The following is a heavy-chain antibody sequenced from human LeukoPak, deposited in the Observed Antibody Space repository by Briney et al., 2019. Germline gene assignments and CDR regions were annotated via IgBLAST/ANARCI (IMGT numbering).Heavy chain of an antibody. CDR3: AKGTDSGWRSDAFDI. Sequence: GGSLRLSCAASGFTFDDYAMHWVRQAPGKGLEWVSGISWNSGSIGYADSVKGRFTISRDNAKNSLYLQMNSLRAEDMALYYCAKGTDSGWRSDAFDIWGQGTMVTVSS. V-gene: IGHV3-9*03. J-gene: IGHJ3*02. CDR2: ISWNSGSI. D-gene: IGHD5-12*01. CDR1: GFTFDDYA.